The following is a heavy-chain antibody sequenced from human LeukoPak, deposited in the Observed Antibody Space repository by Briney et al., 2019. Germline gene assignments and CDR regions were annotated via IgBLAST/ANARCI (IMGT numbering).Heavy chain of an antibody. CDR2: IYYSGST. J-gene: IGHJ4*02. V-gene: IGHV4-59*01. Sequence: SETLSLTCTVSGGSISSYYWSWIRQPPGKGLEWIGYIYYSGSTNYNPSLKSRVTISVDTSKNQFSLKLSSVTAADTAVYYCARRNVGYRSGQLDYWGQGTLVTVSS. CDR3: ARRNVGYRSGQLDY. CDR1: GGSISSYY. D-gene: IGHD6-19*01.